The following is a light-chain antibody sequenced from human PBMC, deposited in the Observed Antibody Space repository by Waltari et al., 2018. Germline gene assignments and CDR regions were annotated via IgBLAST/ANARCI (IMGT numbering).Light chain of an antibody. Sequence: EIVLTQSPGTLSLSPGERATLSCRASQSVSTYLAWYQQKPGQAPRPLIYGSSSRATGIPDRFSGSGSGTDFTFTISRLEPEDSAVYYCQQYGTSRTFGRGTKVEIK. J-gene: IGKJ1*01. CDR2: GSS. CDR3: QQYGTSRT. CDR1: QSVSTY. V-gene: IGKV3-20*01.